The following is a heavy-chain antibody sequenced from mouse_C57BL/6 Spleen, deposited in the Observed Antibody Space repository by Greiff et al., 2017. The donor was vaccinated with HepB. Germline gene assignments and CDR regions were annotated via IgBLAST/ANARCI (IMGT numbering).Heavy chain of an antibody. J-gene: IGHJ2*01. CDR3: ANTYYSPYYYFDY. CDR1: GYTFTSYW. Sequence: QVQLQQPGAELVKPGASVKLSCKASGYTFTSYWMHWVKQRPGQGLEWIGMIHPNSGSTNYNEKFKSKATLTVDKSSSTAYMQLSSLTSEDSAVYYCANTYYSPYYYFDYWGQGTTLTVSS. D-gene: IGHD2-12*01. CDR2: IHPNSGST. V-gene: IGHV1-64*01.